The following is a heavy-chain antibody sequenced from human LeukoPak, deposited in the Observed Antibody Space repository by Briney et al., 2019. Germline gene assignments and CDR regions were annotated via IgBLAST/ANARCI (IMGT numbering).Heavy chain of an antibody. J-gene: IGHJ4*02. CDR2: IYSGGTT. V-gene: IGHV3-66*02. D-gene: IGHD4-17*01. Sequence: GGSLRLSCAASGFTVSSNYMSWVRQAPGKGLEWVSVIYSGGTTYYADSVKGRFTISRDNSKNTLYLQMNSLRAEDTAVYYCAKGWGAWVDYRDSPLEYWGQGTLVTVSS. CDR1: GFTVSSNY. CDR3: AKGWGAWVDYRDSPLEY.